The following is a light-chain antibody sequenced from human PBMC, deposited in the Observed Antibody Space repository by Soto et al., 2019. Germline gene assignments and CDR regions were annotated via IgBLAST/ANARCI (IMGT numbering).Light chain of an antibody. CDR3: SSYTSSSTPPYV. CDR2: DVS. Sequence: QSVLTQPASVSGSHGQSITISCTGTSSDVGGYNYVSWYQQHPGKAPKLMIYDVSNRPSGVSNRFSGSKSGNTASLTISGLQAEDEADYYCSSYTSSSTPPYVFGTGTKVTVL. V-gene: IGLV2-14*01. CDR1: SSDVGGYNY. J-gene: IGLJ1*01.